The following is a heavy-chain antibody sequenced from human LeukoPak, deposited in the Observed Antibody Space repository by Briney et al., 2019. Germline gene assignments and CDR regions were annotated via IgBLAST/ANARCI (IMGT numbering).Heavy chain of an antibody. Sequence: GGSLRLSCAASGFTFISYSMCWVRQAPGEGLEWVSSISSSSSYIYYADSVKGRFTISRDNAKNSLYLQMNSLRVEDTAVYYCAREATVLTDYCGQGTLVTVSS. CDR1: GFTFISYS. CDR3: AREATVLTDY. D-gene: IGHD1-14*01. V-gene: IGHV3-21*01. J-gene: IGHJ4*02. CDR2: ISSSSSYI.